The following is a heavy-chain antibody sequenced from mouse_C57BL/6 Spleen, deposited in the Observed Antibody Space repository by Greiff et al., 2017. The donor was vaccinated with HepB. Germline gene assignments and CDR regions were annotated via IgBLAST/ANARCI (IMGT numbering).Heavy chain of an antibody. Sequence: VHVKQSGPELVKPGASVKISCKASGYSFTDYNMNWVKQSNGKSLEWIGGINPNYGTTSYNQKFKGKATLTVDQSSSTAYMQLNSLTSEDSSVYYCARSSELSYYFDYWGQGTTLTVSS. CDR1: GYSFTDYN. J-gene: IGHJ2*01. V-gene: IGHV1-39*01. D-gene: IGHD1-3*01. CDR2: INPNYGTT. CDR3: ARSSELSYYFDY.